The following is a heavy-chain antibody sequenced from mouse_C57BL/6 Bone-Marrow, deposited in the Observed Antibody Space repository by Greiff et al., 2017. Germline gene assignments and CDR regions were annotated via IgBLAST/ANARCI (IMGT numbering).Heavy chain of an antibody. CDR1: GFRFNTYA. Sequence: EVQRVASGGGLVQPKGSLKLSCAASGFRFNTYAMHWVRQAPGTGLEWVARIRSKSNNYATYYADSVKDRFTISRDDSESMLYLQMNNLKTEDTAMYYCVRQGYYAMDYWGQGTSVTVSA. V-gene: IGHV10-1*01. J-gene: IGHJ4*01. CDR3: VRQGYYAMDY. CDR2: IRSKSNNYAT.